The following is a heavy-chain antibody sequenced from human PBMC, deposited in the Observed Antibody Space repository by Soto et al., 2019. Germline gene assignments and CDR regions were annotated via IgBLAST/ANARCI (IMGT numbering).Heavy chain of an antibody. CDR2: INPSGGST. V-gene: IGHV1-46*01. CDR3: ARVMVPTPVTTSNWFDP. Sequence: ASVKVSCKASGYTFPTHYMHWVRQAPGQGLEWMGVINPSGGSTNYAQKFQGRVTMTSDTSTSTVYMERSSLTTDDTAVYYCARVMVPTPVTTSNWFDPWGQGTLVTVSS. D-gene: IGHD4-17*01. CDR1: GYTFPTHY. J-gene: IGHJ5*02.